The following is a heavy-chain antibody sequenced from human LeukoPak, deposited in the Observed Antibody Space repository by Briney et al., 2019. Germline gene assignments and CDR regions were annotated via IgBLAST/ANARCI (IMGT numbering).Heavy chain of an antibody. V-gene: IGHV4-4*07. D-gene: IGHD2-2*01. Sequence: PSETLSLTCTVSGGSISSYYWSWIRQPAGKGLEWIGRIYTSGSTNYNPSLKSRVTISVDTSKNQFSLKLSSVTAADTAVYYCARAPRYCSSTSCPGGAFDIWGQGTMVTVSS. CDR3: ARAPRYCSSTSCPGGAFDI. CDR1: GGSISSYY. CDR2: IYTSGST. J-gene: IGHJ3*02.